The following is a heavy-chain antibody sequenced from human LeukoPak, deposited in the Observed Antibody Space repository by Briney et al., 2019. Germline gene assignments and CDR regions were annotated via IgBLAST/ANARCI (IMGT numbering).Heavy chain of an antibody. CDR3: AREVSLGAGNDY. V-gene: IGHV4-59*01. J-gene: IGHJ4*02. D-gene: IGHD1-26*01. CDR2: IYYSGST. CDR1: GGSISSYY. Sequence: SETLSLTCTVSGGSISSYYWSWIRQPPGKGLEWIGYIYYSGSTNYNPSLKSRVTISVDTSKNQFSLKLSSVTAADTAVYYCAREVSLGAGNDYWGQGTLVTVSS.